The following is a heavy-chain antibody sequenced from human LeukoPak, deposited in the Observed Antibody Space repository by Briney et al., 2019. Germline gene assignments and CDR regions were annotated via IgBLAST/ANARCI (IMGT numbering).Heavy chain of an antibody. D-gene: IGHD6-13*01. CDR3: ARDAPPEYSSSWFNDY. Sequence: GGSLRLSCAASGFTFDDYGMSWVRQAPGKGLEWVSGINWNGGSTGYADSVKGRFTISRDNAKDSLYLQMNSLRAEDTALYYCARDAPPEYSSSWFNDYWGQGTLVTVSS. J-gene: IGHJ4*02. V-gene: IGHV3-20*04. CDR1: GFTFDDYG. CDR2: INWNGGST.